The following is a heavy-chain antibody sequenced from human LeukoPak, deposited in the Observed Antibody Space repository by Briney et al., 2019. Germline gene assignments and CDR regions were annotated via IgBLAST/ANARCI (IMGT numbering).Heavy chain of an antibody. CDR3: AKDHYWSIDY. CDR1: GFDFSSNW. Sequence: GGSLRLSCAASGFDFSSNWMHWVRHAPGQGLVWMSRIKGDGISTNYADSVKGRFTISRDIAKNTLYLQMNSLRAEDTGVYYCAKDHYWSIDYWGRGTLVTVSS. J-gene: IGHJ4*02. CDR2: IKGDGIST. V-gene: IGHV3-74*01. D-gene: IGHD3-3*01.